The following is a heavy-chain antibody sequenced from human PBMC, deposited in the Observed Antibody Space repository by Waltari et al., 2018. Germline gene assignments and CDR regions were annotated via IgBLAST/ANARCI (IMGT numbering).Heavy chain of an antibody. CDR1: GYTFTSYD. CDR2: MNPNSGNT. CDR3: ARKYYYGSGSYYNWFDP. J-gene: IGHJ5*02. V-gene: IGHV1-8*03. D-gene: IGHD3-10*01. Sequence: QVQLVQSGAEVKKPGASVKVSCKASGYTFTSYDINWVRQATGQGLEWMGWMNPNSGNTGYAQKFQGRVTITRNTSISTAYMELSSLRSEDTAVYYCARKYYYGSGSYYNWFDPWGQGTLVTVSS.